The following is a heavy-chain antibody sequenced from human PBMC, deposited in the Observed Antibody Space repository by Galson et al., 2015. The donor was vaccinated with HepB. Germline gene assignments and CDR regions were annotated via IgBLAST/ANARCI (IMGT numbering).Heavy chain of an antibody. D-gene: IGHD4-17*01. CDR3: ARRTVTTVLFAP. CDR1: GGSFSGYY. V-gene: IGHV4-34*01. CDR2: INHSGST. Sequence: ETLPLTCAVYGGSFSGYYWSWIRQPPGKGLEWIGEINHSGSTNYNPSLKSRVTISVDTSKNQFSLKLSSVTAADTAVYYCARRTVTTVLFAPWGQGTLVTVSS. J-gene: IGHJ5*02.